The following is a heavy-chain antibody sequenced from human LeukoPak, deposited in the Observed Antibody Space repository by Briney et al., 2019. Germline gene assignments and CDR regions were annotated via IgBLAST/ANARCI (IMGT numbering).Heavy chain of an antibody. D-gene: IGHD3-3*01. V-gene: IGHV3-30*18. CDR3: AKGYDFWSGYYLSYYYYYGMDV. J-gene: IGHJ6*02. CDR2: ISYDGSNK. Sequence: PGRSLRLPCAASGFTFSSYGMHWVRQAPGKGLEWVAVISYDGSNKYYADSVKGRFTISRDNSKNTLYLQMNSLRAEDTAVYYCAKGYDFWSGYYLSYYYYYGMDVWGQGTTVTVSS. CDR1: GFTFSSYG.